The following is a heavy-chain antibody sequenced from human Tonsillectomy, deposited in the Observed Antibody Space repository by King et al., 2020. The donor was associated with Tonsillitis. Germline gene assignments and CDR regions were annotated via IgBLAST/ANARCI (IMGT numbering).Heavy chain of an antibody. CDR1: GGSVSSGSYY. CDR2: IYYSGST. D-gene: IGHD2-15*01. Sequence: QLQESGPGLVKPSETLSLTCTVSGGSVSSGSYYWSWIRQPPGKGLEWIGYIYYSGSTNYNPSLKSRVTISVDTSKNQFSLKLSSVTAADTAVYYCARGDIVVVVAAPPGYWGQGTLVTVSS. CDR3: ARGDIVVVVAAPPGY. J-gene: IGHJ4*02. V-gene: IGHV4-61*01.